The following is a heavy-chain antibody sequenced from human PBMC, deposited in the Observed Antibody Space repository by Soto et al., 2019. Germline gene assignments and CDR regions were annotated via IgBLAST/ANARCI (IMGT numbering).Heavy chain of an antibody. CDR2: ISYDGSNK. D-gene: IGHD4-4*01. J-gene: IGHJ6*02. CDR3: AKDLYLGNYDSPYPKKTYYYYGMDV. CDR1: GFTFSSYG. V-gene: IGHV3-30*18. Sequence: HPGGSLRLSCAASGFTFSSYGMHWVRQAPGKGLEWVAVISYDGSNKYYADSVKGRFTISRDKSKNTLYLQMNSLRAEDTAVYYCAKDLYLGNYDSPYPKKTYYYYGMDVWGQGTTVTVSS.